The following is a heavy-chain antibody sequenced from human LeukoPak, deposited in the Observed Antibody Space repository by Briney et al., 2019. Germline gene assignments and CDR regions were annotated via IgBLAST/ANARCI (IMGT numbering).Heavy chain of an antibody. J-gene: IGHJ4*02. CDR1: GGTFSSYA. Sequence: SVKVSCRASGGTFSSYAISWVRQAPGQGLEWMGRIIPIFGTANYAQKFQGRVTITTDESTSTAYMELSSLGSEDTAVYYCARGFDGDPPYYFDYWGQGTLVTVSS. V-gene: IGHV1-69*05. D-gene: IGHD4-17*01. CDR2: IIPIFGTA. CDR3: ARGFDGDPPYYFDY.